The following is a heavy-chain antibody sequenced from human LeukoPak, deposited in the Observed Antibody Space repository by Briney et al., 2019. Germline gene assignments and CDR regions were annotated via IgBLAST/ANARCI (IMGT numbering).Heavy chain of an antibody. D-gene: IGHD6-19*01. CDR3: ARGASDYSSGWYFDWYFDL. CDR2: IKQHGTEI. CDR1: GFTFSDYC. Sequence: GGSLRLSCAASGFTFSDYCMSWVRQAPGKGLEWVANIKQHGTEIYYVDSVKGRFTISRDNAKNSLSLQMNSLRAEDTAVYYYARGASDYSSGWYFDWYFDLWGRGTLVTVSS. J-gene: IGHJ2*01. V-gene: IGHV3-7*04.